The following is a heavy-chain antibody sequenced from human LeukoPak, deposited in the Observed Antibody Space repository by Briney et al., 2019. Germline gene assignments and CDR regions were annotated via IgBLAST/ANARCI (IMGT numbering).Heavy chain of an antibody. CDR2: IFYTGST. CDR1: GGSMSSYY. D-gene: IGHD3-3*01. CDR3: ARGRLLEWFDS. V-gene: IGHV4-59*01. J-gene: IGHJ5*02. Sequence: SETLSLTCTVSGGSMSSYYWSWIRQPPGKGLEWIGYIFYTGSTNYNPSLKSRVTLSVDTSKNQLSLKLSSVTAADTAVYYCARGRLLEWFDSWGQGTLVSVSS.